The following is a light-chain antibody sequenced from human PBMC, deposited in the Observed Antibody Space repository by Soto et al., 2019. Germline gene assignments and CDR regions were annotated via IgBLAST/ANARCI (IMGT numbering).Light chain of an antibody. CDR2: DVS. V-gene: IGLV2-11*01. CDR3: CSYAGSYTLL. Sequence: QSGLTQPRSVSWSPGQSVTISCTGTSSDVGAYNYVSWFQQHPGKAPKLMMSDVSKRPSGVPDRFSGSKSGTTASLTISGLQAEDEADYYCCSYAGSYTLLFGGGTKVTVL. J-gene: IGLJ2*01. CDR1: SSDVGAYNY.